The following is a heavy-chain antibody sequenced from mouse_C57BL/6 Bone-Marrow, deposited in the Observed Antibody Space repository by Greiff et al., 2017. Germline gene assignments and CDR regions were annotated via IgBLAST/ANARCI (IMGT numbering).Heavy chain of an antibody. CDR1: GFSLTSYG. J-gene: IGHJ2*01. D-gene: IGHD2-10*02. CDR2: IWSGGST. V-gene: IGHV2-2*01. CDR3: ARNFPSAAYYFDY. Sequence: VMLVESGPGLVPPSQSLSITCTVSGFSLTSYGVHWVRQSPGKGLEWRGVIWSGGSTDYNAAFISRLSISKDKSKSQVFFKMNILQADYTAIYYCARNFPSAAYYFDYWGQGTTLAVAS.